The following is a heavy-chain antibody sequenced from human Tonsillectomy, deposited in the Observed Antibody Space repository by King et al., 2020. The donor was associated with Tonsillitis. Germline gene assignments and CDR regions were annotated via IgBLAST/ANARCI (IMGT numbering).Heavy chain of an antibody. CDR3: ARYLGSSWYSHYYYGMDV. D-gene: IGHD6-13*01. CDR1: GGSISSYY. Sequence: LQLQESGPGLVKPSETLSLTCTVSGGSISSYYWSWIRQPPGKGLEWIGYIYYSGSTNYNPSLKRRVTISVDTSKNQFSLKLSSVTAADTAVYYCARYLGSSWYSHYYYGMDVWGQGTTVTVSS. V-gene: IGHV4-59*01. J-gene: IGHJ6*02. CDR2: IYYSGST.